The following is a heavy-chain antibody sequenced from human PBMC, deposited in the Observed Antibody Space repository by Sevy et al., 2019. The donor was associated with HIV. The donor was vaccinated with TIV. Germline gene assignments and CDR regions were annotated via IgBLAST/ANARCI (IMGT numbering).Heavy chain of an antibody. J-gene: IGHJ4*02. CDR3: ARGEFCSGSSCYSEFIDY. V-gene: IGHV1-3*01. CDR2: INVGNGNT. D-gene: IGHD2-15*01. Sequence: ASVKVSCKASGYTFTNYAIHWVRQAPGQKLEWMGRINVGNGNTLSQKFQDRATFTRDTSASTAYMQLSSLRSEDTAVYYCARGEFCSGSSCYSEFIDYWGQGALVTVSS. CDR1: GYTFTNYA.